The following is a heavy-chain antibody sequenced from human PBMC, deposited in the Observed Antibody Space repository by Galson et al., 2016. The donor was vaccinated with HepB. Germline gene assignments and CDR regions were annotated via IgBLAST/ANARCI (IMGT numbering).Heavy chain of an antibody. J-gene: IGHJ4*02. CDR2: IKQGGSEK. Sequence: SLRLSCAASGSTFSMYWMSWVRQAPGKGLEWVANIKQGGSEKYYVESVRGRFTISRDNAKNSLFLQMNSLRAEDTAVYYCARDRRGSGWYIDYWGQGTLVTVSS. V-gene: IGHV3-7*01. CDR3: ARDRRGSGWYIDY. CDR1: GSTFSMYW. D-gene: IGHD6-19*01.